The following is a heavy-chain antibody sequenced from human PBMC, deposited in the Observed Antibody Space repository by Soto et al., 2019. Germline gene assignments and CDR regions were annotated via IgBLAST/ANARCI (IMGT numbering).Heavy chain of an antibody. CDR2: ISGSGGST. CDR1: GFTFSRYA. D-gene: IGHD3-22*01. J-gene: IGHJ4*02. CDR3: GVVVITDGYIDY. V-gene: IGHV3-23*01. Sequence: VQLLGSGGGLVQPGGSLRLSCAASGFTFSRYAMSWVRQAPGKGLEWVSAISGSGGSTYYADSVKGRFTISRDNSKNTLYLQMHSLRAEYTAVYYCGVVVITDGYIDYLGQGTLVTVSS.